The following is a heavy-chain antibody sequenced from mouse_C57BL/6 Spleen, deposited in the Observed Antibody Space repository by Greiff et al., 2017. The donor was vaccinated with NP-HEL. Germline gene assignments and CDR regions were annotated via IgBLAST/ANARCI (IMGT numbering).Heavy chain of an antibody. V-gene: IGHV1-59*01. Sequence: QVQLQQPGAELVRPGTSVKLSCKASGYTFTSYWMHWVKQRPGQGLEWIGVIDPSDSYTNYNQKFKGKATLTVDTSSITAYIQLSSLTSEDSAVYYCAPYDYDLAYWGQGTLVTVSA. D-gene: IGHD2-4*01. CDR3: APYDYDLAY. J-gene: IGHJ3*01. CDR1: GYTFTSYW. CDR2: IDPSDSYT.